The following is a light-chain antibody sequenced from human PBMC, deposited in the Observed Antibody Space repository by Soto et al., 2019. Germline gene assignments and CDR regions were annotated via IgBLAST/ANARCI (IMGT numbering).Light chain of an antibody. Sequence: DIQMTQSPSTLSGSVGDRVTITCRASQTISSWLAWYQQKPGKAPKLLIYKASTLKSGVPSRFSGSGSGTEFTLTIGSLQPDDFAVYYCQQFHNWPRTFGQGTKVDIK. CDR3: QQFHNWPRT. J-gene: IGKJ1*01. V-gene: IGKV1-5*03. CDR2: KAS. CDR1: QTISSW.